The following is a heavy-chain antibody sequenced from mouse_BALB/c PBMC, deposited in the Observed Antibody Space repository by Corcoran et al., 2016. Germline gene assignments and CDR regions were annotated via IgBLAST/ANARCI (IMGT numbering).Heavy chain of an antibody. CDR3: ARWDWYFDV. J-gene: IGHJ1*01. CDR2: IDPANGNT. CDR1: GFNIKDTS. Sequence: EVQLAQPGAELVKPGASVKLSCAASGFNIKDTSMHWVKQRPEQGMEWIGRIDPANGNTKYDPKCQGKSTITADTSSNTAYLQPSSLTSEDTAVYYCARWDWYFDVWGAGTTVTVSS. V-gene: IGHV14-3*02.